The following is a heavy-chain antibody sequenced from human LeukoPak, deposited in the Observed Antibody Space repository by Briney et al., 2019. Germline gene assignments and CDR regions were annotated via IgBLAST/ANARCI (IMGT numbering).Heavy chain of an antibody. CDR2: ISWNSGSI. CDR1: GFTFDDYA. D-gene: IGHD2-2*01. J-gene: IGHJ5*02. CDR3: ARDGCSSTSCRFYNWFDP. Sequence: PGGSLRLSCAASGFTFDDYAMHWVRQAPGKGLEWVSGISWNSGSIGYADSVKGRFTISRDNARNSLFLQMNSLRAEDTAVYYCARDGCSSTSCRFYNWFDPWGQGTLVTVSS. V-gene: IGHV3-9*01.